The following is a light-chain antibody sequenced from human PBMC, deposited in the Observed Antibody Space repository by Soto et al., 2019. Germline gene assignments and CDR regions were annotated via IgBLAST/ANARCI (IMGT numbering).Light chain of an antibody. CDR2: QDT. J-gene: IGLJ2*01. Sequence: SYELTQPPSVSVSPGQTASISCSGDKLGDKYACWYQQKPGQSPVLLIYQDTKRPSGIPERFSGSNSGNTATLTISGTQAMDEADYYCQAWDSSTAWAFGGGTKLTVL. V-gene: IGLV3-1*01. CDR3: QAWDSSTAWA. CDR1: KLGDKY.